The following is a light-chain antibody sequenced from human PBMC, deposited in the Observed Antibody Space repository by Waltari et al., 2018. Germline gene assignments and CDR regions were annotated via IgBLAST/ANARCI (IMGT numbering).Light chain of an antibody. CDR3: QQYGTSPPWT. CDR2: AAS. J-gene: IGKJ1*01. V-gene: IGKV3-20*01. CDR1: QSLANNY. Sequence: EIVLTQSPGTLSLSPGERATLSCRASQSLANNYLAWYQRKPGQAPRLLIYAASNRASGIPDRFSGSGSGTDLTLTISRLEPEDFAIYYCQQYGTSPPWTFGQGTKVEIK.